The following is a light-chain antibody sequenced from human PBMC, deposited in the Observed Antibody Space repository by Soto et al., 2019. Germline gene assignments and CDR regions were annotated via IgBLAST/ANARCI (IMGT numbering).Light chain of an antibody. V-gene: IGLV1-44*01. CDR2: SND. CDR3: AAWDDSLNGVV. J-gene: IGLJ2*01. CDR1: SSNIGSNT. Sequence: LTQPPSASGTPGQRVTISCSGSSSNIGSNTVNWYQQLPGTAPKLLIYSNDQRPSGVPDRFSGSKSGTSASLAISGLQSEDEADYYCAAWDDSLNGVVFGGGTKVTVL.